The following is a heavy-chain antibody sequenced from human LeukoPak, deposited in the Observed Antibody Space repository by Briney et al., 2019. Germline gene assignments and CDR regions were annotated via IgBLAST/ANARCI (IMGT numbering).Heavy chain of an antibody. D-gene: IGHD2-2*01. V-gene: IGHV4-39*01. CDR2: IHYSGST. Sequence: SETLSLTCTVSGGSISISRFSWGWIRQPPGKGLEWIGSIHYSGSTSYNPSLKSRVTISVDTSKNQFSLKLSSVTAADTAVYYCARQDCSSTSCPYYFDYWGQGTLVTVSS. CDR1: GGSISISRFS. J-gene: IGHJ4*02. CDR3: ARQDCSSTSCPYYFDY.